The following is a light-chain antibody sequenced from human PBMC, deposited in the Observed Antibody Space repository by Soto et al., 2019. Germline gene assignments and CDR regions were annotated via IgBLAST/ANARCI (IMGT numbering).Light chain of an antibody. V-gene: IGLV2-23*01. CDR2: EGN. CDR1: VSDVGNFGP. Sequence: ALTQPASVSGSPGQSITISCTGSVSDVGNFGPVSWYQQHPGQVPKLIIYEGNRRPSGVSSRFSGSKSGNTASLTISGLQAEDEADYYCCSYVGARTYVFGTGTKVTVL. J-gene: IGLJ1*01. CDR3: CSYVGARTYV.